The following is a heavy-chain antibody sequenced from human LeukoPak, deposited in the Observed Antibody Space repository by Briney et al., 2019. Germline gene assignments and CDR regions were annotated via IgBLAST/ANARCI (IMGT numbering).Heavy chain of an antibody. CDR1: GFTFSSYS. V-gene: IGHV3-48*04. J-gene: IGHJ6*02. D-gene: IGHD2/OR15-2a*01. CDR2: INDVGRTK. Sequence: GGSLRLSCAASGFTFSSYSMNWVRQAPGKGREWVSYINDVGRTKFYADAVRGRFIISRDNAKQSLFLEMNNLRVEDTAIYYCARESKGQKLRSVGRDSTFSLYYKMDIWGQGTTVIVSS. CDR3: ARESKGQKLRSVGRDSTFSLYYKMDI.